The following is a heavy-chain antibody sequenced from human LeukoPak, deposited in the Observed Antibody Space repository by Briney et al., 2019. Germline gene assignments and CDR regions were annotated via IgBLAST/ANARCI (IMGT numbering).Heavy chain of an antibody. CDR1: GYTFTGYH. CDR2: INPYSGDT. Sequence: ASVKVSCKASGYTFTGYHMHWVRQAPGQGLEWMGRINPYSGDTNFAQKFQGRVTMTRDTSITTAYMDLSSLTPDDTAVYFCARDQGSLTRSWYTGYWGQGTQVTVSS. D-gene: IGHD6-13*01. V-gene: IGHV1-2*06. CDR3: ARDQGSLTRSWYTGY. J-gene: IGHJ4*02.